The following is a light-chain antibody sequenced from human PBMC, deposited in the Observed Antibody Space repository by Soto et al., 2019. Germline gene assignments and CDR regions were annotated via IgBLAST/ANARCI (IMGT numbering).Light chain of an antibody. V-gene: IGLV2-14*01. CDR3: SSYTSRGTYV. CDR2: EVS. Sequence: QSVLTQPASVSGSPGQSITISCTGTSSDVGGYNYVSWYQRHPGKAPKLMIYEVSNRPSGISNRFSGSKSGNTASLTISGLQAEDEADYYCSSYTSRGTYVFGTGTKLTVL. CDR1: SSDVGGYNY. J-gene: IGLJ1*01.